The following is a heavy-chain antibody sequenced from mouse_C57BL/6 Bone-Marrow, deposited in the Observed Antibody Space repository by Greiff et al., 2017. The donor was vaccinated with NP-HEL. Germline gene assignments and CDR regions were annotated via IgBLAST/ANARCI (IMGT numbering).Heavy chain of an antibody. Sequence: EVQRVESGGGLVKPGGSLKLSCAASGVTFSSYAMSWVRQTPEKRLEWVANISEGGSYSYYPDNVKGRFTISSDNAKNDLYLQMSHLKSEDTAMYYCARVPITTVVARGFAYRGQGTLVTVSA. V-gene: IGHV5-4*01. CDR3: ARVPITTVVARGFAY. D-gene: IGHD1-1*01. J-gene: IGHJ3*01. CDR1: GVTFSSYA. CDR2: ISEGGSYS.